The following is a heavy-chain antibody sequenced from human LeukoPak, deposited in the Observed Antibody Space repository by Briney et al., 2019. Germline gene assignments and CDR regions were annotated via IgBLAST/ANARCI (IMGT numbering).Heavy chain of an antibody. Sequence: WGSLRLSCATSGFTVSDYYMSWIRQAPGKGLEWLSYISGSGSDINYADSVMGRFTVSSDNAKSALYLQMHSLGVEDTAIYYCATKAREAPEWGQGTLVTVSS. J-gene: IGHJ4*01. D-gene: IGHD1/OR15-1a*01. CDR2: ISGSGSDI. CDR1: GFTVSDYY. CDR3: ATKAREAPE. V-gene: IGHV3-11*01.